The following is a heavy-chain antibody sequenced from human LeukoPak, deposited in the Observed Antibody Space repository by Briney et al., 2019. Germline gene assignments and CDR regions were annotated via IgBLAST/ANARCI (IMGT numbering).Heavy chain of an antibody. Sequence: PGGSLRLSCAASGFTFSSYDMNWVRQAPGKGLEWVSYISSGSGIIYYADSVKGRFTISRDNAKNSLYLQMNSLRVEDTAMYYCATPSLGDYSNSWFFSYWGQGTLVTVSS. CDR1: GFTFSSYD. J-gene: IGHJ4*02. V-gene: IGHV3-48*01. CDR2: ISSGSGII. CDR3: ATPSLGDYSNSWFFSY. D-gene: IGHD6-13*01.